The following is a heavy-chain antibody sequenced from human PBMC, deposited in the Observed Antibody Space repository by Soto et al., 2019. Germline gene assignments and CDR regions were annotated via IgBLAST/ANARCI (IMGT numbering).Heavy chain of an antibody. CDR2: IYPGDSDT. D-gene: IGHD1-1*01. CDR1: GYTFTDYW. J-gene: IGHJ5*02. Sequence: EESLKISCKGYGYTFTDYWIGWVRQMPGKGLELIGLIYPGDSDTRYSPSFQGRVTISADKSISTAFLQWSSLRASDTAMYYCASQKTVIRGPLSSNWFDPWGKGPLVTVSS. CDR3: ASQKTVIRGPLSSNWFDP. V-gene: IGHV5-51*01.